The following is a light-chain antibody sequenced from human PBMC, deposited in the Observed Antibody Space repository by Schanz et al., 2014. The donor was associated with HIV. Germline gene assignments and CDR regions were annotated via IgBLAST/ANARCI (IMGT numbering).Light chain of an antibody. V-gene: IGKV3-20*01. J-gene: IGKJ2*01. CDR3: QQYSDWPPST. Sequence: EIVLTQSPGTLSLSPGERATLSCRASQSVSSSYLAWYQQKPGQAPRLLIYGASSRATGIPDRFSGSGSGTDFTLTISGLQSEDFALYYCQQYSDWPPSTFGQGTKLEIK. CDR1: QSVSSSY. CDR2: GAS.